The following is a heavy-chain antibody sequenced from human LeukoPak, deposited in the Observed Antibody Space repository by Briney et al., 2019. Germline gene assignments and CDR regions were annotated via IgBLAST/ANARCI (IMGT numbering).Heavy chain of an antibody. Sequence: SETLSLTCTVSGGSISSSSYYWGWIRQPPGKGLEWIGSIYSGNSYCNPSLKSRVTISVDTSKNQFSLKLSSVTAADTAVYYCAACKEYTSSWYVGHSRVRFDPWGQGTLVTVSS. CDR1: GGSISSSSYY. D-gene: IGHD6-13*01. V-gene: IGHV4-39*01. J-gene: IGHJ5*02. CDR3: AACKEYTSSWYVGHSRVRFDP. CDR2: IYSGNS.